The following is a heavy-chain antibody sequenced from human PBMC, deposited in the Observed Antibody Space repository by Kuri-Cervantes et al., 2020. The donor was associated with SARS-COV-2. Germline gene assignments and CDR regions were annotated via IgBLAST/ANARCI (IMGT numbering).Heavy chain of an antibody. CDR1: GGTFTTYG. CDR3: ARGGLIGYYDSSGYSVDY. Sequence: SVKVSCKASGGTFTTYGFTWVRQAPGQGLEWMGGIIPFFGTPNYAQKFEGRVTITADESTSTAYMELSSLRSEDTAVYYCARGGLIGYYDSSGYSVDYWGQGTLVTVSS. CDR2: IIPFFGTP. J-gene: IGHJ4*02. D-gene: IGHD3-22*01. V-gene: IGHV1-69*13.